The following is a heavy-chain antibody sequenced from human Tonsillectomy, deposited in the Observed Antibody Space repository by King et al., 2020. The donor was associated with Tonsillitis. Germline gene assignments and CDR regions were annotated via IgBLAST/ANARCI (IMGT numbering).Heavy chain of an antibody. D-gene: IGHD3-10*01. CDR1: GFTVSSNY. CDR2: IYSGGST. Sequence: VQLVESGGGLVQPGGSLRLSCAASGFTVSSNYMSWVRQAPGKGLEGVSVIYSGGSTYYADSVKGRVTISRHTSKNTLYLQMNSLSAEDTAVYYCARGPARGYFDYWGQGTLVTVSS. CDR3: ARGPARGYFDY. V-gene: IGHV3-53*04. J-gene: IGHJ4*02.